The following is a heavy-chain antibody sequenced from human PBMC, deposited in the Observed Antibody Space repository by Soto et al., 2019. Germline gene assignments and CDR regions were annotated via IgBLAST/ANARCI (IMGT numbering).Heavy chain of an antibody. J-gene: IGHJ6*02. CDR2: IYHSGST. CDR1: GGSISSSNW. D-gene: IGHD3-10*01. CDR3: ARDMVRGVIIREDYYGMDV. Sequence: SETLSLTCAVSGGSISSSNWWSWVRQPPGKGLEWIGEIYHSGSTNYNPSLKSRVTISVDKSKNQFSLKLSSVTAADTAVYYCARDMVRGVIIREDYYGMDVWGQGTTVTVSS. V-gene: IGHV4-4*02.